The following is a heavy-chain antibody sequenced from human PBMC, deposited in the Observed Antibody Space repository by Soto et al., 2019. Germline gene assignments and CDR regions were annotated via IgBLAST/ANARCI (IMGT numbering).Heavy chain of an antibody. CDR3: ARDSVVVAAWVGYYYGMDV. CDR2: ISYDGSNK. CDR1: GFTFSSYA. Sequence: QVQLVESGGGVVQPGRSLRLSCAASGFTFSSYAMHWVRQAPGKGLEWVAVISYDGSNKYYADSVKGRFTISRDNSKNTLYLQMNSLRAEDTAVYYCARDSVVVAAWVGYYYGMDVW. D-gene: IGHD2-15*01. V-gene: IGHV3-30-3*01. J-gene: IGHJ6*01.